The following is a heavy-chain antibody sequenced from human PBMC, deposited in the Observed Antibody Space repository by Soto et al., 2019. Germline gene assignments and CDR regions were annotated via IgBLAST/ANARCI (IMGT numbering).Heavy chain of an antibody. CDR2: INPNSGGT. CDR3: ARGQVYYGSGSYYNGYYYGMDV. CDR1: GYTFTGYY. Sequence: ASVKVSCKASGYTFTGYYMHWVRQAPGQGLEWMGWINPNSGGTNYAQKFQGWVTMTRDTSISTAYMELSRLRSDDTAVYYCARGQVYYGSGSYYNGYYYGMDVWGQGTTVTVSS. J-gene: IGHJ6*02. D-gene: IGHD3-10*01. V-gene: IGHV1-2*04.